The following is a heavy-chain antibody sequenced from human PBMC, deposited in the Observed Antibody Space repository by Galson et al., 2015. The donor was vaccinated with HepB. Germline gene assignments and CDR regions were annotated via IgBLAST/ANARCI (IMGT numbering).Heavy chain of an antibody. CDR3: AREPSNNCFYADY. CDR1: GFTFTSYG. Sequence: SLRLSCAASGFTFTSYGMHWVRQAPGRGLEWVAVTWHDGSQKYYADSVKGRFTISKDSSKNTLYLQMNSLRAEDTAVYYCAREPSNNCFYADYWGQGTVVTVSS. CDR2: TWHDGSQK. D-gene: IGHD3-16*01. V-gene: IGHV3-33*01. J-gene: IGHJ4*02.